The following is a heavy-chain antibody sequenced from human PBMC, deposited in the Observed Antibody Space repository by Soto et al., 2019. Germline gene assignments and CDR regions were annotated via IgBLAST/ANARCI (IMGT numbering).Heavy chain of an antibody. V-gene: IGHV1-18*01. CDR3: ARGLYRRGTYYAFDN. CDR2: ISAYNGNT. D-gene: IGHD1-26*01. Sequence: QVPLVQSGPEVKKPGASVKVSCKTSGYTPTNYDIGWVRQAPGQGLEYMGWISAYNGNTNYARKLQDRVTLTTDTYTRTAYMELRSLQSDDTAIYYCARGLYRRGTYYAFDNWGQGTLVNVSS. CDR1: GYTPTNYD. J-gene: IGHJ4*02.